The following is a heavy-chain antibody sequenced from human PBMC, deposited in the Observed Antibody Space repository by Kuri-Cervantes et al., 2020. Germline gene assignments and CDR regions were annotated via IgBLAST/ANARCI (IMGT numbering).Heavy chain of an antibody. J-gene: IGHJ3*02. CDR1: GGSFSGYY. Sequence: GSLRLSCALYGGSFSGYYWSWIRQPPGKGLEWIGEISHSGSTNYNPPLKSRVTISIDTSKNQFSLRLSSVTAADTAVYYCARSGAVTTRAFDIWGRGTMVTVSS. CDR3: ARSGAVTTRAFDI. D-gene: IGHD4-17*01. V-gene: IGHV4-34*01. CDR2: ISHSGST.